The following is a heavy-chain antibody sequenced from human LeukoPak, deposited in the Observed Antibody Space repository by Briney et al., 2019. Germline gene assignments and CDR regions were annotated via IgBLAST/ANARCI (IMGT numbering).Heavy chain of an antibody. Sequence: GASVKVSCKASGYTFTGYYMHWVRQAPGQGLEWMGWINPNSGGTNYAQKFQGRVTMTRDTSISTAYMELSRLRSDDTAVYYCARRTVTTFSFWFDPWGQGTLVTVSS. D-gene: IGHD4-17*01. CDR1: GYTFTGYY. CDR3: ARRTVTTFSFWFDP. V-gene: IGHV1-2*02. J-gene: IGHJ5*02. CDR2: INPNSGGT.